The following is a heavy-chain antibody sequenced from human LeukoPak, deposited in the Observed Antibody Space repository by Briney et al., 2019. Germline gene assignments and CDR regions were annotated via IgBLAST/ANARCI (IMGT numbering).Heavy chain of an antibody. CDR3: ARGVAVAGMKVYYYYYYMDV. J-gene: IGHJ6*03. CDR2: INHSGST. Sequence: SETLSLTCAVYGGSFSGYFWSWIRQPPGKGLEWIGEINHSGSTNYNPSLKSRVTISVDTSKNQFSLQLNSVTPEDTAVYYCARGVAVAGMKVYYYYYYMDVWGKGTTVTVSS. CDR1: GGSFSGYF. V-gene: IGHV4-34*01. D-gene: IGHD6-19*01.